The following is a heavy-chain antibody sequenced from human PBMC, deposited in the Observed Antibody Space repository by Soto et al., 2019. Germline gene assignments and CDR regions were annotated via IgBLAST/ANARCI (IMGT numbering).Heavy chain of an antibody. V-gene: IGHV4-61*01. CDR3: ARGYYYDSSGYYSDY. D-gene: IGHD3-22*01. CDR1: GGSVSSGSYY. Sequence: SETLSLPCTASGGSVSSGSYYWSWIRQTPGKGLEWIGYISYRGSTNYNPSLKSRVTISVDTSKNQFSLKLSSVTAADTAVYYCARGYYYDSSGYYSDYWGQGTLVTVSS. J-gene: IGHJ4*02. CDR2: ISYRGST.